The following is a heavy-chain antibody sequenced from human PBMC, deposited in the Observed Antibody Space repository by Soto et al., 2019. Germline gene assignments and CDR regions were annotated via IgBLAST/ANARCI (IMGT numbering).Heavy chain of an antibody. Sequence: PXGSLGLSCAASGFTVSSNYMSWVRQAPGKGLEWVSVIYSGGSTYYADSVKGRFTISRDNSKNTLYLQMNSLRAEDTAVYYCARDQANCSSTSCYGYDAFDIWGQGTMVTVS. D-gene: IGHD2-2*01. CDR2: IYSGGST. CDR3: ARDQANCSSTSCYGYDAFDI. V-gene: IGHV3-53*01. J-gene: IGHJ3*02. CDR1: GFTVSSNY.